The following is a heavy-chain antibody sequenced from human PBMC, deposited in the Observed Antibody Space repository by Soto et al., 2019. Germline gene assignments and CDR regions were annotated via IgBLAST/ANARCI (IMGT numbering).Heavy chain of an antibody. V-gene: IGHV3-33*01. J-gene: IGHJ5*02. CDR3: ARDQGEGATSGYH. Sequence: QVQLVESGGGVVQPGRSLRLSCVTSGFTFSSYGMHWVRQAPGKGLEWVANIWYDGSNKYYGDSVKGRFTISRDNSKNTLYLQMNSLRAEDTAVYYCARDQGEGATSGYHWGQGTLVTVSS. CDR1: GFTFSSYG. D-gene: IGHD1-26*01. CDR2: IWYDGSNK.